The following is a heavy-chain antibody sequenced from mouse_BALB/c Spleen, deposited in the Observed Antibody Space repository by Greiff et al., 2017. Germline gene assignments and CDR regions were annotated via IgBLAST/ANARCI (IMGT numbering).Heavy chain of an antibody. CDR2: ISYDGSN. Sequence: EVKLQESGPGLVKPSQSLSLTCSVTGYSITSGYYWNWIRQFPGNKLEWMGYISYDGSNNYNPSLKNRISITRDTSKNQFFLKLNSVTTEDTATYYCVLGGYYGSRGYFDYWGQGTTLTVSS. CDR1: GYSITSGYY. J-gene: IGHJ2*01. CDR3: VLGGYYGSRGYFDY. D-gene: IGHD1-1*01. V-gene: IGHV3-6*02.